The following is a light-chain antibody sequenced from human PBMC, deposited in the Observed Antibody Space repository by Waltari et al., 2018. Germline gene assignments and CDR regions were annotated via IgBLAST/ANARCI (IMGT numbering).Light chain of an antibody. V-gene: IGKV1-39*01. Sequence: CRESQRTILFVNCDQQKQVTAPRLLITGASSLRGGVPARFSGSGSETDFSLTISSLQPEDFATYYCQQTFSAPYTFGQETKLDI. CDR2: GAS. CDR1: QRTILF. J-gene: IGKJ2*01. CDR3: QQTFSAPYT.